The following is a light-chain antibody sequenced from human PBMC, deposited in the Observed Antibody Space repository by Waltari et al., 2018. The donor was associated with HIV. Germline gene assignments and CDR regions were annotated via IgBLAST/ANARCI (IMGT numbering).Light chain of an antibody. Sequence: QPVLTQPPSASGTPGHGVTISCYGSNSNIGTTSVYWYQHLPGMAPKLLIYSDNRRPSGLPDGFSDSRSGTSASLAISGLRSEDEADYYCATWDDSLIWVFGGGTKLTVL. J-gene: IGLJ3*02. V-gene: IGLV1-47*02. CDR1: NSNIGTTS. CDR2: SDN. CDR3: ATWDDSLIWV.